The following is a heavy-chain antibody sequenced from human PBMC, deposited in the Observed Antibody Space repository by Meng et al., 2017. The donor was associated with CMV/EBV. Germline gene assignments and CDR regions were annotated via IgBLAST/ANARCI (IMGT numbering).Heavy chain of an antibody. J-gene: IGHJ4*02. Sequence: SETLSLTCTVSGGSISSSSYYWGWIRQPPGKGLEWIGSIYYSGSTYYNPSLKSRATISVDTSKNQFSLKLSSVTAADTAVYYCARGRRAARPYDYWGQGTLVTVSS. CDR3: ARGRRAARPYDY. CDR2: IYYSGST. CDR1: GGSISSSSYY. D-gene: IGHD6-6*01. V-gene: IGHV4-39*07.